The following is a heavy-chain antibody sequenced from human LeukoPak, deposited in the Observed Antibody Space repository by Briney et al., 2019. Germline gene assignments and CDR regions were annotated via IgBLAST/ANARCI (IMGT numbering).Heavy chain of an antibody. CDR1: GGSISSSDYY. Sequence: SQTLSLTCTVSGGSISSSDYYWSWIRQPPGKGLEWIGHIDYSGSTYYNPSLKSRVTISLDTSKNQFSLRLTSVTAADTAVYYCARDRWDTSGYYSTFDYWGRGTLVTVSS. D-gene: IGHD3-22*01. CDR3: ARDRWDTSGYYSTFDY. V-gene: IGHV4-30-4*08. CDR2: IDYSGST. J-gene: IGHJ4*02.